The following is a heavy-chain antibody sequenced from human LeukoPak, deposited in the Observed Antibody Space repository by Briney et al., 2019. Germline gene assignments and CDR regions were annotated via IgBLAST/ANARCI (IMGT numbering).Heavy chain of an antibody. CDR3: ARYVSGHYFDY. J-gene: IGHJ4*02. Sequence: ASETLSLTCTVSGGSISSSYWSWIRQPAGKGLEWIGRIYSSGSTSYNPSLRSRVSMSVDTPKNQFSLNLGSVTAADTAVYYCARYVSGHYFDYWGQGTLVTVSS. D-gene: IGHD3-16*01. V-gene: IGHV4-4*07. CDR2: IYSSGST. CDR1: GGSISSSY.